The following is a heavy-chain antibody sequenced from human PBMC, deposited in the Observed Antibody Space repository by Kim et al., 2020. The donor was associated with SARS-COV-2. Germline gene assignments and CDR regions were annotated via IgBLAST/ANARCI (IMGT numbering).Heavy chain of an antibody. CDR1: GASVGSTSFY. CDR3: VRDKGAPVVVVPAALSVGFDA. CDR2: VYYSGST. Sequence: SETLSLTCTVSGASVGSTSFYWGWIRQSPVKGLEWIGSVYYSGSTYNNPSLKSRVIMSVDMATNQFSLRLKSVTAADTAVYYCVRDKGAPVVVVPAALSVGFDAWGQGALVTVSS. V-gene: IGHV4-39*07. D-gene: IGHD2-2*01. J-gene: IGHJ5*02.